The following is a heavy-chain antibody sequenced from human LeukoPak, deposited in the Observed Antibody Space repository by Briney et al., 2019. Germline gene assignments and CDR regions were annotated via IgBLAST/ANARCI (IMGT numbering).Heavy chain of an antibody. V-gene: IGHV3-74*01. Sequence: PGGSLRLSCAVSGLSFSNYWMHWVRQAPGKGLVWVARTNLHGTTVDYADSVKGQFTISRDNAKNTLFLQMNSLRAEDTAVYYCASGYTYVRLGDHWGQGTLVTVSS. CDR1: GLSFSNYW. J-gene: IGHJ4*02. CDR3: ASGYTYVRLGDH. D-gene: IGHD5-18*01. CDR2: TNLHGTTV.